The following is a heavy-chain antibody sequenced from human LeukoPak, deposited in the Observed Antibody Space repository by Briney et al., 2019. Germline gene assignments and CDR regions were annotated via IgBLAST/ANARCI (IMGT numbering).Heavy chain of an antibody. CDR3: ARHSGSGWQALGY. CDR1: GYTFSNYG. V-gene: IGHV1-18*04. D-gene: IGHD6-19*01. Sequence: ASVKVSCKASGYTFSNYGISWVRQAPGLGLERMGWTSYNGNTNYAQKLQDRVTMTTDTSTTTAYMELRSLESDDTAVYYCARHSGSGWQALGYWGQGTLVTVSP. J-gene: IGHJ4*02. CDR2: TSYNGNT.